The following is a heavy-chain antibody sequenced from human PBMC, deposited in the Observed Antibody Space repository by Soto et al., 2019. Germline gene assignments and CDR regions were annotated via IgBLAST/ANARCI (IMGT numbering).Heavy chain of an antibody. CDR1: GFTFSSYG. CDR2: ISYDGSNK. D-gene: IGHD6-19*01. V-gene: IGHV3-30*18. Sequence: QVQLVESGGGVVQPGRSLRLSCAASGFTFSSYGMHWVRQAPGKGLEWVAVISYDGSNKYYADSVKGRFTISRDNSKNTLYLQMNSLRAEDTAVYYCAKEAYSSGWYPIGYWGQGTLVTVSS. CDR3: AKEAYSSGWYPIGY. J-gene: IGHJ4*02.